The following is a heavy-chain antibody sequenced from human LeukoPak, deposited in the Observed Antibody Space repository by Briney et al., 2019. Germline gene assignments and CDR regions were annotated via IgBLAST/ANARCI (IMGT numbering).Heavy chain of an antibody. CDR3: ARGNVYGDLDWYFVH. Sequence: ASVNVSCKASGYTFTSYDSNWVRQATGQGLEWMGWMYPNRGNTGNTPKFQGRVTMTRNTSIRTAYMELNSLTSEDTAVYYCARGNVYGDLDWYFVHWGRRGLVTVSS. D-gene: IGHD4-17*01. V-gene: IGHV1-8*01. CDR2: MYPNRGNT. J-gene: IGHJ2*01. CDR1: GYTFTSYD.